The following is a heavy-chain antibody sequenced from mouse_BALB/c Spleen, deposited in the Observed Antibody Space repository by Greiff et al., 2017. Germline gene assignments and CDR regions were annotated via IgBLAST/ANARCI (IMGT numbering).Heavy chain of an antibody. CDR2: INSNGGST. CDR3: ARVYGNYAAY. J-gene: IGHJ3*01. D-gene: IGHD2-1*01. V-gene: IGHV5-6-2*01. Sequence: EVKVEESGGGLVKLGGSLKLSCAASGFTFSSYYMSWVRQTPEKRLELVAAINSNGGSTYYPDTVKGRFTISRDNAKNTLYLQMSSLKSEDTALYYCARVYGNYAAYWGQGTLVTVSA. CDR1: GFTFSSYY.